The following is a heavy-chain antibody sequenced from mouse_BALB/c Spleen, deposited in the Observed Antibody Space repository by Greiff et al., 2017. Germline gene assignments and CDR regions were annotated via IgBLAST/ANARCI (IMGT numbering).Heavy chain of an antibody. D-gene: IGHD4-1*01. CDR3: ASLTGTYYAMDY. Sequence: VQLQQSAAELARPGASVKMSCKASGYTFTSYTMHWVKQRPGQGLEWIGYINPSSGYTEYNQKFKDKTTLTADKSSSTAYMQLSSLTSEDSAVYYCASLTGTYYAMDYWGQGTSVTVSS. J-gene: IGHJ4*01. CDR2: INPSSGYT. V-gene: IGHV1-4*02. CDR1: GYTFTSYT.